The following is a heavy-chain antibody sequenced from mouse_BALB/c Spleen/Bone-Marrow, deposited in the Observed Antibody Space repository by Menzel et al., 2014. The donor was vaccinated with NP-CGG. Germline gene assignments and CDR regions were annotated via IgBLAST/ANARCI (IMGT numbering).Heavy chain of an antibody. J-gene: IGHJ1*01. CDR2: ISYSGST. Sequence: EVKVEESGPGLVKPSQSLSLTCTVTGYSITSDYAWNWNRQLPGNKLECMGYISYSGSTSYNPSFKSKISITRDTSKNQFFLQLNSVTTEDAATYYCARGSLAYWYFDVWGAGTTVTVSS. CDR3: ARGSLAYWYFDV. V-gene: IGHV3-2*02. D-gene: IGHD4-1*01. CDR1: GYSITSDYA.